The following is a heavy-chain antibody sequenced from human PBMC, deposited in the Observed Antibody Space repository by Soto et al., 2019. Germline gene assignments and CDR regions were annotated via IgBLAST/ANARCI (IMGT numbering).Heavy chain of an antibody. J-gene: IGHJ5*01. V-gene: IGHV4-59*01. D-gene: IGHD3-10*02. CDR2: IFYSGGT. CDR3: ASMIGDPVLSFDS. Sequence: QVQLQESGPGLVKPSETLSLTCTVSGGSISSYYWSWIRQPPGKGLEWIGCIFYSGGTSYNPSLKSRVTISIHTSEYQFSLKLNSVTAADTAVYYCASMIGDPVLSFDSWGQGTLVAVSS. CDR1: GGSISSYY.